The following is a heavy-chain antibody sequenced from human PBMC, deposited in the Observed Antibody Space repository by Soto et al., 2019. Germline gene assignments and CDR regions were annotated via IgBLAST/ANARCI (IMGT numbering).Heavy chain of an antibody. CDR2: INHSGST. V-gene: IGHV4-34*01. J-gene: IGHJ4*02. D-gene: IGHD2-15*01. CDR1: GGSFSGYY. Sequence: QVQLQQWGAGLLKPSETLSLTCAVYGGSFSGYYWTWIRQPPGKGLEWIGEINHSGSTNYNPSLKSRVTISVDTSKNPFSLKLSSVTAADTAVYYCARGGEIVVVVSTTGRYFDYWGQGTLVTVSS. CDR3: ARGGEIVVVVSTTGRYFDY.